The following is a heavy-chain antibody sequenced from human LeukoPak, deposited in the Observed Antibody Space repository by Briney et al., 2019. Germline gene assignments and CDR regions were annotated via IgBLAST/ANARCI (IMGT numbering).Heavy chain of an antibody. CDR3: AKDLSYCSGGTCYTSRYCGMDV. D-gene: IGHD2-15*01. V-gene: IGHV3-23*01. Sequence: PGGSLRLSCAASTFAFSAYAMTWVRQAPGKGLEWVSSITATGGISYADSVKGRFTISRDNSKSTLYLQMNSLRAEDTAVYYCAKDLSYCSGGTCYTSRYCGMDVWGQGTTVTVSS. CDR2: ITATGGIS. J-gene: IGHJ6*02. CDR1: TFAFSAYA.